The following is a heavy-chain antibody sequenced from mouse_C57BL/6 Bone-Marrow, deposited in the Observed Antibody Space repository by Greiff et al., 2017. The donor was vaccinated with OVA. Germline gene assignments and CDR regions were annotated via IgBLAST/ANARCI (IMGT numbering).Heavy chain of an antibody. Sequence: EVKLQESGPGLAKPSQTLSLTCSVTGYSITSDYWNWIRRFPGNKLEYMGYISYSGSTYYNPSLNSRISITRDTSKNQYYLQLNSVTTEDTATYYCARDEEGAAQATGAMDYWGQGTSVTVSS. V-gene: IGHV3-8*01. D-gene: IGHD3-2*02. J-gene: IGHJ4*01. CDR1: GYSITSDY. CDR3: ARDEEGAAQATGAMDY. CDR2: ISYSGST.